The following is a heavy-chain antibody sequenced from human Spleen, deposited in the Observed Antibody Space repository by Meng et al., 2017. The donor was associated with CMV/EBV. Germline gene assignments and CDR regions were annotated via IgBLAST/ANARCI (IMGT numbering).Heavy chain of an antibody. V-gene: IGHV3-21*04. CDR2: ISSSSSYI. CDR1: GFTFSSYS. D-gene: IGHD2-2*01. J-gene: IGHJ4*02. CDR3: AKLRGIVVVPAAIFDY. Sequence: GESLKISCAASGFTFSSYSMNWVRQAPGKGLEWVSSISSSSSYIYYADSVKGRFTISRDNSKNTLYLQMNSLRAEDTAVYYCAKLRGIVVVPAAIFDYWGQGTLVTVSS.